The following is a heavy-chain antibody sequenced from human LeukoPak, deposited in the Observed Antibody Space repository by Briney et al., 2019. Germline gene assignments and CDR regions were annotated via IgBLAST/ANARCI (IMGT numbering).Heavy chain of an antibody. CDR2: ISSSGSTI. Sequence: GGSLRLSCAASGFTFSSYEMNWVRQAPGKGLEWVSYISSSGSTIYYADSVKGRFTISRDNAKNSLYLQMDSLRAEDTAVYYCARDMRGYSYGHDAFDIWGQGTMVTVSS. J-gene: IGHJ3*02. D-gene: IGHD5-18*01. V-gene: IGHV3-48*03. CDR1: GFTFSSYE. CDR3: ARDMRGYSYGHDAFDI.